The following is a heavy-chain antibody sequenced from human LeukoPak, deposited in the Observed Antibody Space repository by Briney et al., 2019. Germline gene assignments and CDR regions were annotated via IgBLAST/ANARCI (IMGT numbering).Heavy chain of an antibody. CDR2: INHSGST. J-gene: IGHJ4*02. Sequence: SETLSLTCAVYGGYFSGYYWSWIRQPPGKGLEWIGEINHSGSTNHNPSLTRRVTISVDTSKNQFSLKLSSVTAADTAVYYCARGPRITMIVVVMKPFDYWGQGTLVTVSS. D-gene: IGHD3-22*01. CDR1: GGYFSGYY. V-gene: IGHV4-34*01. CDR3: ARGPRITMIVVVMKPFDY.